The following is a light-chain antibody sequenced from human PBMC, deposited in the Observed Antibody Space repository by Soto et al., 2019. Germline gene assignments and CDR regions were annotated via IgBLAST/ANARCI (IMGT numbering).Light chain of an antibody. CDR1: NSNIGSNT. V-gene: IGLV1-44*01. CDR3: AAWDDSLNGPV. CDR2: SSN. J-gene: IGLJ7*01. Sequence: QLVLTQPPSASGTPGQRVTISCSGSNSNIGSNTVNWYQQLPGTAPKLLIYSSNRRPSGVPDRFSGSKSGTSASLAISGLQSEDEADYYCAAWDDSLNGPVFGGGTQLTVL.